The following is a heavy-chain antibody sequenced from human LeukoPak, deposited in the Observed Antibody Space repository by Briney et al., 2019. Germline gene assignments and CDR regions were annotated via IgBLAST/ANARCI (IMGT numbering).Heavy chain of an antibody. CDR3: TGGGLVRGAPHWFDP. CDR2: TYYRSKWYI. CDR1: GDSVSSYTAG. D-gene: IGHD3-10*01. V-gene: IGHV6-1*01. Sequence: SQTLSLTCAISGDSVSSYTAGWNWLRQSPSRGLEWLGRTYYRSKWYIDYAVSVKSRISINPDTSKNQFSLQLDSVTPEDTAVYYCTGGGLVRGAPHWFDPWSQGTLVTVSS. J-gene: IGHJ5*02.